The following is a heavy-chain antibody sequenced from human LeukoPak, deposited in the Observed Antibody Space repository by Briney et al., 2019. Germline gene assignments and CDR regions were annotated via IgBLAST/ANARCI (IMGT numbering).Heavy chain of an antibody. V-gene: IGHV4-61*02. CDR3: ARGVLDTAIVRFDY. J-gene: IGHJ4*02. D-gene: IGHD5-18*01. CDR1: GGSISSSTYS. CDR2: IHSSGST. Sequence: SQTLSLTCTVSGGSISSSTYSWTWIRQPAGKGLEWIGRIHSSGSTHYNPSLKSRVTISVGTSKNHFSLNLSSVTAADTAVYFCARGVLDTAIVRFDYWGQGTLVTVSS.